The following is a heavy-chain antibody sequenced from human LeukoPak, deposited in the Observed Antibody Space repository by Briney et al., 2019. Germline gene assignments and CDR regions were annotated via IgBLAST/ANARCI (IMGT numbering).Heavy chain of an antibody. CDR1: GYTFTSYG. CDR2: ISAYNGNT. D-gene: IGHD2-8*01. CDR3: ARLMTLSGYYYYYGMDV. V-gene: IGHV1-18*01. Sequence: ASVKVSCKASGYTFTSYGISWVRQAPGQGLEWMGWISAYNGNTNYAQKLQGRVTMTTDASTSTAYMELRSLRSDDTAVCYCARLMTLSGYYYYYGMDVWGQGTTVTVSS. J-gene: IGHJ6*02.